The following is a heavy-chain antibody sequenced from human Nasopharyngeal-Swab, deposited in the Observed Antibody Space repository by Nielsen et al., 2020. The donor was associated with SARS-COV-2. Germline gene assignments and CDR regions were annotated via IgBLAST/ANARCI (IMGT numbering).Heavy chain of an antibody. D-gene: IGHD6-13*01. V-gene: IGHV4-39*01. J-gene: IGHJ4*02. CDR3: ARPGTGIAAADY. Sequence: WIRQPPGKGLEWIGSIYYSGSTYYNPSLKSRVTISVDTSKNQFSPKLSSVTAADTAVYYCARPGTGIAAADYWGQGTLVTVSS. CDR2: IYYSGST.